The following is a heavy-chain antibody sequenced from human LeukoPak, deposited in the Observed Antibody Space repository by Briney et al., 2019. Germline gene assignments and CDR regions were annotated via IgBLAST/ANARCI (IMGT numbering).Heavy chain of an antibody. J-gene: IGHJ4*02. CDR3: ATGGRTASADS. D-gene: IGHD3-10*01. CDR2: ISGSAYST. V-gene: IGHV3-23*01. Sequence: TGGSLRLSCAASGFTFSTYPMTWVRQAPGKGLEWVSSISGSAYSTYYADSVKGRFTISRDNSMNTLYLQLKSLGVEDTAVYYCATGGRTASADSWGQGTLVTVSS. CDR1: GFTFSTYP.